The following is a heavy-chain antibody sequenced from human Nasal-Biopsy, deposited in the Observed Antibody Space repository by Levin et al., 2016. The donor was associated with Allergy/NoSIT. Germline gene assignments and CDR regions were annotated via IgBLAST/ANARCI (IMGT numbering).Heavy chain of an antibody. Sequence: GESLKISCVASGVRFSSYWMSWVRQAPGKGLEWVANIKKDGDERHYVESVEGRFTISRDNAKNSLSLQMNSLRAEDTAIYYCAREAASADLDYWGQGTLVTVSS. CDR2: IKKDGDER. CDR1: GVRFSSYW. CDR3: AREAASADLDY. V-gene: IGHV3-7*01. D-gene: IGHD6-13*01. J-gene: IGHJ4*02.